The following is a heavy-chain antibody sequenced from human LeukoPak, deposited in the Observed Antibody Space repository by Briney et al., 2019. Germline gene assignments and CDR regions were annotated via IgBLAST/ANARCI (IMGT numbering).Heavy chain of an antibody. CDR1: GFTFSSYE. CDR2: ISSSGSTI. V-gene: IGHV3-48*03. Sequence: GGSLRLSCAASGFTFSSYEMNWVRQAPGKGLEWVSYISSSGSTIYYADSVKGRFTISRDNAKNSLYLQMNSLRAEATAVYYCAELGITMIGGVWGKGTKVTISS. D-gene: IGHD3-10*02. J-gene: IGHJ6*04. CDR3: AELGITMIGGV.